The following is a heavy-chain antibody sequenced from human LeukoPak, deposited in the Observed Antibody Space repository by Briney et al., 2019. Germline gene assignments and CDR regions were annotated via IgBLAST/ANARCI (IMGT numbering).Heavy chain of an antibody. J-gene: IGHJ4*02. V-gene: IGHV4-38-2*01. CDR3: ARHRGKQWLVLDY. CDR2: IHHSGST. Sequence: SETLSLTCAVSGYSISSGYYWGWIRQPPGKGLEWIGSIHHSGSTYYNPSLKSRVTISVDTSKNQFSLKLSSVTAADTAVYYCARHRGKQWLVLDYWGQGTLVTVSS. CDR1: GYSISSGYY. D-gene: IGHD6-19*01.